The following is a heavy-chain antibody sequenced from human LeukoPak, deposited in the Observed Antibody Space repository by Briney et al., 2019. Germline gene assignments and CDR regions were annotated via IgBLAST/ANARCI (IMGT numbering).Heavy chain of an antibody. D-gene: IGHD5-12*01. CDR3: TTRLRNHFDY. V-gene: IGHV3-74*01. J-gene: IGHJ4*02. CDR2: INGDGSTT. Sequence: GGSLRLSCSASGFTFSTYWMHWVRQAPGKGLVWVSRINGDGSTTYYADSVKGRFTISRDNAKNTLYLQMNSLRAEDTALYYCTTRLRNHFDYWGQGTQVTVSS. CDR1: GFTFSTYW.